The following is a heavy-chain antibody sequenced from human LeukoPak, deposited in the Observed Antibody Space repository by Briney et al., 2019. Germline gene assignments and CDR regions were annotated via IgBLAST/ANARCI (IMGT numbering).Heavy chain of an antibody. CDR3: ARGCGYDDY. CDR2: ISYDGSNK. Sequence: GGSLRLSCAASGFTFSSYAMHWVRQAPGKGLEWVAVISYDGSNKYYADSVKGRFTISRDNSKNTLYLQMNSLRAEDTAVYYCARGCGYDDYWCQGTVVRVSS. CDR1: GFTFSSYA. V-gene: IGHV3-30*04. J-gene: IGHJ4*02. D-gene: IGHD5-12*01.